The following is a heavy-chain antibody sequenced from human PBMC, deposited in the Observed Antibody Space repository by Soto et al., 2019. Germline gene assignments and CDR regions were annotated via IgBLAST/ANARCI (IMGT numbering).Heavy chain of an antibody. CDR2: ISAYNGNT. J-gene: IGHJ4*02. CDR3: ARDLVDGMVRGVILIPLDY. D-gene: IGHD3-10*01. V-gene: IGHV1-18*04. Sequence: QVQLVQSGAEVKKPGASVKVSCKASGYTFTSYGISWVRQAPGKGLEWMGWISAYNGNTNYAQKLQGRVTMTTDTSTSTAYMELRSLRSDDTAVYYCARDLVDGMVRGVILIPLDYWCQGTLVTVSS. CDR1: GYTFTSYG.